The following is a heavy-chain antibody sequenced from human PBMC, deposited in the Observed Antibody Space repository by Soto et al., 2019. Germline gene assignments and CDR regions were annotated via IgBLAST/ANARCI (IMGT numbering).Heavy chain of an antibody. CDR2: IYWDDDK. CDR3: VHSPTGDEALYFDY. Sequence: QITLKESGPTLVKPTQTLTLTCTFSGFSLSTSGVGVGWIRQPPGKALEWLALIYWDDDKRYSPSLKSRLTITKDTSKNQVVLTMTNMDPVDTATYYCVHSPTGDEALYFDYWGQGTLVTVSS. CDR1: GFSLSTSGVG. V-gene: IGHV2-5*02. D-gene: IGHD7-27*01. J-gene: IGHJ4*02.